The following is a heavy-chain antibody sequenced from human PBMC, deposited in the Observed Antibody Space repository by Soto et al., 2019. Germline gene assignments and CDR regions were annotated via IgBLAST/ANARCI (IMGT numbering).Heavy chain of an antibody. CDR1: GYAFTTYG. D-gene: IGHD1-1*01. CDR3: ARGRYGDY. V-gene: IGHV1-18*01. CDR2: ISAHNGNT. Sequence: QVHLVQSGAEVKKPGTSVKVSCKGSGYAFTTYGITWVRQAPGQGLEWMGWISAHNGNTNYAQKLQGRVTVTRDTSTSSAYMELRSLRSDDTAVYYCARGRYGDYWGQGALVTVSS. J-gene: IGHJ4*02.